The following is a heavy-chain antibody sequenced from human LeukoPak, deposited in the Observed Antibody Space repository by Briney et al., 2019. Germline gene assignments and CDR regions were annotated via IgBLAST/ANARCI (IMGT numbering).Heavy chain of an antibody. V-gene: IGHV3-21*01. CDR2: ISSGGTFM. CDR3: AREPTGDY. J-gene: IGHJ4*02. D-gene: IGHD1-1*01. Sequence: GGSLRLSCAASGFTFSSYSINWVRQAPGKGLEWVSSISSGGTFMYYADSVKGRFTISRDNAKKSVFLQMDSLRAEDSAVYYCAREPTGDYWGQGMLVTVSS. CDR1: GFTFSSYS.